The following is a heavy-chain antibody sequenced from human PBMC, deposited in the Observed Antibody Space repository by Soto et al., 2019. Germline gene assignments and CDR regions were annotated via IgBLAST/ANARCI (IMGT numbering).Heavy chain of an antibody. J-gene: IGHJ6*02. D-gene: IGHD2-2*01. CDR3: ARVGYCSDTRCYYGQDYYFFYGMDV. V-gene: IGHV1-2*02. CDR2: INPHSGDK. CDR1: GYTFTGYY. Sequence: QGHLVQSGAEVKRPGASVKVSCKASGYTFTGYYMHWERQVPGQGLEWMGWINPHSGDKDYAQKFQGRVTLTRDKSISTAYMELSSLKSDDTAVYYCARVGYCSDTRCYYGQDYYFFYGMDVWGQGTTVTVS.